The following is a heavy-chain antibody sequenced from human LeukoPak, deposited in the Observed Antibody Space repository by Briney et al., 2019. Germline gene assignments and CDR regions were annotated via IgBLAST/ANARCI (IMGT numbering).Heavy chain of an antibody. CDR1: GFTVSSNY. Sequence: GGSLRLSCAASGFTVSSNYMSWVRQAPGKGLEWVSVIYSGGSTYYADSVKGRFTISRDNSKNTLFLQMTSLRAEDTAVYYCVRGNSGSRTTPFDYWGQGTLVTVSS. J-gene: IGHJ4*02. CDR2: IYSGGST. D-gene: IGHD6-19*01. CDR3: VRGNSGSRTTPFDY. V-gene: IGHV3-53*01.